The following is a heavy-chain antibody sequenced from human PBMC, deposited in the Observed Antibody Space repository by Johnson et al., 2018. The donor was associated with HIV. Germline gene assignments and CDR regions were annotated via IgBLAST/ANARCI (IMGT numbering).Heavy chain of an antibody. Sequence: VQLVESGGGLVQPGGSLRLSCAASGFTFSDYYMTWVRQAPGKGLEWVSGINWNGDSTDYADSVKGRFTVSRDSAKNSLYLQMNRLRAEDTALYYCARARAYNWNSQSTSDAFDIWGQGTMVTVSS. CDR3: ARARAYNWNSQSTSDAFDI. CDR2: INWNGDST. D-gene: IGHD1-20*01. CDR1: GFTFSDYY. V-gene: IGHV3-20*04. J-gene: IGHJ3*02.